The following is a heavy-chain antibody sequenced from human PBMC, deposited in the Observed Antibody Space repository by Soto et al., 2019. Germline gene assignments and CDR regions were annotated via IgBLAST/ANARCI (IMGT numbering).Heavy chain of an antibody. CDR1: GGSFSDYY. CDR3: ARVPSPPYSSSWYLDY. Sequence: PSETLSLTCAVYGGSFSDYYWSWIRQPPGKGLEWIGEINHSGSSSYSPSLKSRVTISVDTSKNQFSLKLTSVTAADTAVYYCARVPSPPYSSSWYLDYWGQGTLVTVS. D-gene: IGHD6-13*01. CDR2: INHSGSS. J-gene: IGHJ4*02. V-gene: IGHV4-34*01.